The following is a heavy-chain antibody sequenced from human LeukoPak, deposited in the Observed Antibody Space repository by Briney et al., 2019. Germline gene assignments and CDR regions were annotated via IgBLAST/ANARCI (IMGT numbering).Heavy chain of an antibody. D-gene: IGHD3-16*01. CDR1: GVSISSYH. J-gene: IGHJ4*02. CDR3: ARVRWGVSTATSYYFHL. Sequence: SETLCLTCTVSGVSISSYHWTWIRQPPGKGLEWIGYIYNNGGSDYNPSLKSRVNISEDTSKTQFSLNLNSVTAADTAVYYCARVRWGVSTATSYYFHLWALGTLVTVSS. CDR2: IYNNGGS. V-gene: IGHV4-59*01.